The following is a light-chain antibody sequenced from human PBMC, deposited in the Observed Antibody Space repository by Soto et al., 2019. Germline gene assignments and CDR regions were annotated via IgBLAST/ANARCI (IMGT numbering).Light chain of an antibody. Sequence: QSVLTQPASVSGSPGQSNTISCTGTSSDIGAYNYVSWYQQHPGQAPKLMISDVSNRPSGISDRFSGSKSGNTASLTISGLQAEDEADYYCYSCSRSSGTRYVFGTGTKVTVL. CDR3: YSCSRSSGTRYV. J-gene: IGLJ1*01. V-gene: IGLV2-14*03. CDR2: DVS. CDR1: SSDIGAYNY.